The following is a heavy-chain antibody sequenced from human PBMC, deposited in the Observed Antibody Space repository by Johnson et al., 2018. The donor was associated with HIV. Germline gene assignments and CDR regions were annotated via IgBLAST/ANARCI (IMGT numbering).Heavy chain of an antibody. D-gene: IGHD6-6*01. Sequence: VQLVESGGGLVQPGGSLRLSCAASGFTFSSYWMSWVRQAPGKGLEWVANIKQDGSETYYVDSVQGRFTISRDNAKNSLYLQMNSLRAEDTAVYYCARAGSSSDDAFDIWGQGTMVTVSS. CDR1: GFTFSSYW. CDR3: ARAGSSSDDAFDI. J-gene: IGHJ3*02. V-gene: IGHV3-7*02. CDR2: IKQDGSET.